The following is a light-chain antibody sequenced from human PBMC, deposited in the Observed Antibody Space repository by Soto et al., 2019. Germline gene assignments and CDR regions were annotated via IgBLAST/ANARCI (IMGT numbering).Light chain of an antibody. CDR1: GSDIGGHNF. V-gene: IGLV2-8*01. Sequence: QSALTQPPSASGSPGQSVTISCTGTGSDIGGHNFVSWYQQHPGKAPKLIISEVTKRPSGVPDRFSGSKSGNTASLTVSGLQAEDEADSYCSSYVGSNNYVFGSGTKLTVL. J-gene: IGLJ1*01. CDR2: EVT. CDR3: SSYVGSNNYV.